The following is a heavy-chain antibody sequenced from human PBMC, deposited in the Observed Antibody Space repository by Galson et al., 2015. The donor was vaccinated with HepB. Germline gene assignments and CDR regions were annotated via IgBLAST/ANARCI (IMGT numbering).Heavy chain of an antibody. CDR1: DYTFINYG. CDR3: TRDHASSHAYIDY. V-gene: IGHV1-18*04. J-gene: IGHJ4*02. CDR2: IGAYNDNT. D-gene: IGHD3-16*01. Sequence: SVKVSCKASDYTFINYGISWVRRAPGQGLEWMGWIGAYNDNTHSSPKLQGRVTLTTDTSTSTAYMELTGLTSDDTAVYYCTRDHASSHAYIDYWGQGTLVTVSS.